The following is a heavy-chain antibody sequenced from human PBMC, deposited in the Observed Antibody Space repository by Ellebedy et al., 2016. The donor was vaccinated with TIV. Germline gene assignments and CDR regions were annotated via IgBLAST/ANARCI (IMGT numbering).Heavy chain of an antibody. D-gene: IGHD6-13*01. J-gene: IGHJ4*02. Sequence: AASVKVSCKASGYTFTGYYMHWARQAPGQGLEWMGWINPNSGGTNYAQKFQGWVTMTRDTSISTAYMELSRLRSDDTAVYYCARWSGIAAAGIDYWGQGTLVTVSS. V-gene: IGHV1-2*04. CDR2: INPNSGGT. CDR3: ARWSGIAAAGIDY. CDR1: GYTFTGYY.